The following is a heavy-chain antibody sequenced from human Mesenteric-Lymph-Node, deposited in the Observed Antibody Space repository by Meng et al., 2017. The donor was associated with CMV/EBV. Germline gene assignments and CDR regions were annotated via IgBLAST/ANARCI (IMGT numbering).Heavy chain of an antibody. Sequence: GESLKISRAASGFTVSSNYMSWVRQAPGKGLEWVSVIYSGGSTYYADSVKGRFTISRDNSKNTLYLQMNSLRAEDTAVYYCARGGCSSTSCYTVAFSYYFDYWGQGTLVTVSS. J-gene: IGHJ4*02. CDR2: IYSGGST. V-gene: IGHV3-53*01. CDR3: ARGGCSSTSCYTVAFSYYFDY. D-gene: IGHD2-2*02. CDR1: GFTVSSNY.